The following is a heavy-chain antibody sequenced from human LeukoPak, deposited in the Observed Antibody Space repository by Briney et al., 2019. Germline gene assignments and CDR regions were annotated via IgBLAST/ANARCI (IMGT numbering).Heavy chain of an antibody. CDR2: IYSGGST. V-gene: IGHV3-66*01. D-gene: IGHD1-26*01. CDR1: GFTVSSNY. J-gene: IGHJ4*02. Sequence: PGGSLRPSCAASGFTVSSNYMSWVRQAPGKGLEWVSVIYSGGSTYYADSVKGRFTISRDNSKNTLYLQMNSLRAEDTAVYYCARGSGSHDQVTDYWGQGTLVTVSS. CDR3: ARGSGSHDQVTDY.